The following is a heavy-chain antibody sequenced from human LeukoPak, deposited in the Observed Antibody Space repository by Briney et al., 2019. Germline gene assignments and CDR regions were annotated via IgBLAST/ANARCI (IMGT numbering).Heavy chain of an antibody. J-gene: IGHJ1*01. Sequence: GGSLSLSCAASGFTFSYYNRTWVRQAPGKGLEWVSYIDSSSATTYYADSVKVRFIISRDNAKNSLFLQINSLRAEDTAVYDCAGSTVWSGIFQYWGQGTLVTVSS. V-gene: IGHV3-48*01. CDR1: GFTFSYYN. CDR2: IDSSSATT. CDR3: AGSTVWSGIFQY. D-gene: IGHD3-3*01.